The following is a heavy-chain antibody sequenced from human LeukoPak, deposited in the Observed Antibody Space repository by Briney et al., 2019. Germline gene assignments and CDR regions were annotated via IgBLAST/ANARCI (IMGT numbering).Heavy chain of an antibody. D-gene: IGHD3-10*01. V-gene: IGHV3-21*04. CDR1: GFTFSSYS. Sequence: GGSLRLSCAASGFTFSSYSTNWVRQAPGKGLEWVSSISSSSSYIYYADSVKGRFTISRDNAKNSLYLQMNSLRSEDTAVYYCARGSITMVRGVIIFTHYYYYMDVWGKGTTVTISS. CDR3: ARGSITMVRGVIIFTHYYYYMDV. CDR2: ISSSSSYI. J-gene: IGHJ6*03.